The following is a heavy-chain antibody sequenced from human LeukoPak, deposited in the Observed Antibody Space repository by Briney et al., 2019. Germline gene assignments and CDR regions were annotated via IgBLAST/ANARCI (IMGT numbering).Heavy chain of an antibody. D-gene: IGHD3-22*01. V-gene: IGHV3-53*01. J-gene: IGHJ4*02. CDR3: ARDPSDSSGYGFDY. CDR2: IYSGGST. CDR1: GFTFSSYA. Sequence: GRSLRLSCAASGFTFSSYAMHWVRQAPGKGLEWVSVIYSGGSTYYADSVKGRFTISRDNSKNTLYLQMNSLRAEDTAVYYCARDPSDSSGYGFDYWGQGTLVTVSS.